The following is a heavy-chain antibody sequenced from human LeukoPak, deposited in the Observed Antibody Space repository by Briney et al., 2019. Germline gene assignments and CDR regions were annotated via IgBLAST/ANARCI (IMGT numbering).Heavy chain of an antibody. V-gene: IGHV3-48*02. J-gene: IGHJ6*02. CDR2: IQTSGSTI. Sequence: GGSLRLSCAASGFSFSSYTMNWVRQAPGKGLEWASYIQTSGSTIYYADSVEGRFTISRDNAKNSLYLQMNSLRDEDTALYYCARDLVVVPVTMRNYYYGLDVWGQGTTVTVS. CDR3: ARDLVVVPVTMRNYYYGLDV. CDR1: GFSFSSYT. D-gene: IGHD2-2*01.